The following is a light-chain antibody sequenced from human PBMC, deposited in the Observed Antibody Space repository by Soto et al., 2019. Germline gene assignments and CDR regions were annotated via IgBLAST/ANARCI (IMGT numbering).Light chain of an antibody. CDR2: EVS. Sequence: ALAQPASVSGSPGQSITISCTGTTSDVGGYNYVSWYQQHPGKVPKLLIHEVSNRPSGVSNRFSGSKSGNTASLTISGLQAEDEADYYCLSKTSSISYVFGTGTKVTVL. V-gene: IGLV2-14*01. J-gene: IGLJ1*01. CDR1: TSDVGGYNY. CDR3: LSKTSSISYV.